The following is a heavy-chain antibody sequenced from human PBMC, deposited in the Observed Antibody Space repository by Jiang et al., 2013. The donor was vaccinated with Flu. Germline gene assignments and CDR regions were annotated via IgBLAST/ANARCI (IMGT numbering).Heavy chain of an antibody. J-gene: IGHJ4*02. CDR3: ARDSGYDYKRREFDY. V-gene: IGHV1-69*04. CDR1: GGTFSSYT. Sequence: SGAEVKKPGSSVKVSCKASGGTFSSYTISWVRQAPGQGLEWMGRIIPILGIANYAQKFQGRVTITADKSTSTAYMELSSLRSEDTAVYYCARDSGYDYKRREFDYWAREPWSRLL. D-gene: IGHD5-12*01. CDR2: IIPILGIA.